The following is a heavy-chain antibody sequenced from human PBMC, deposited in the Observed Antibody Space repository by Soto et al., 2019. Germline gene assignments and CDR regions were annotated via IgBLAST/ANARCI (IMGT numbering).Heavy chain of an antibody. CDR1: GGSISSGGYS. CDR2: MYNSGST. CDR3: ASMGYHYGSGSYPLDY. V-gene: IGHV4-30-2*01. Sequence: SETLSLTCAVSGGSISSGGYSWSWIRQPPGKGLEWIGYMYNSGSTHYNPSLKSRVTISLDTSKNQFSLNLRSVTAADTAVYYCASMGYHYGSGSYPLDYWGQGTLVTVSS. D-gene: IGHD3-10*01. J-gene: IGHJ4*02.